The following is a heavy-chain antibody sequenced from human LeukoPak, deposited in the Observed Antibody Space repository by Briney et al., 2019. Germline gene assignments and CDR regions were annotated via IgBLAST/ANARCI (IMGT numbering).Heavy chain of an antibody. CDR2: VGGGGQRT. D-gene: IGHD2-15*01. Sequence: QPGGSLRLSCAASVLSFDAHSMHWVRQAPWMGLEWVSGVGGGGQRTHYADSVKGRFTISRDNSKNTLYLQMNSLRAEDTAVYYCAKDRGYYVDTGTINFWGQGTLVTVSS. V-gene: IGHV3-23*01. CDR3: AKDRGYYVDTGTINF. CDR1: VLSFDAHS. J-gene: IGHJ4*02.